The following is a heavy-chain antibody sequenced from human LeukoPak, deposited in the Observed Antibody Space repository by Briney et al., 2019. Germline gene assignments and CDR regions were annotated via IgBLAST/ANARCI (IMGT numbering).Heavy chain of an antibody. CDR1: GFTFSSYG. CDR2: ISGSGGST. Sequence: GGTLRLSCAASGFTFSSYGMSWVRQAPGKGLEWVSAISGSGGSTYYADSVKGRFTISRDNSKNTLYLQMNSLRAEDTAVYYCAKDTRHPGYSNFDYWGQGTLVTVSS. V-gene: IGHV3-23*01. CDR3: AKDTRHPGYSNFDY. D-gene: IGHD5-18*01. J-gene: IGHJ4*02.